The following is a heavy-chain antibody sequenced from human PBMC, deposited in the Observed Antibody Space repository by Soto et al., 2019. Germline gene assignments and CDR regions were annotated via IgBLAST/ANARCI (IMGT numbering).Heavy chain of an antibody. CDR3: ATEGTAMVPLSGGMDV. CDR1: VYTLTELS. J-gene: IGHJ6*02. CDR2: FDPEDGET. V-gene: IGHV1-24*01. D-gene: IGHD5-18*01. Sequence: ASVKVSCKVSVYTLTELSMHWVRQAPGKGLEWMGGFDPEDGETIYAQKFQGRVTMTEDTSTDTAYMELSSLRSEDTAVYYCATEGTAMVPLSGGMDVWGQGTTVTVSS.